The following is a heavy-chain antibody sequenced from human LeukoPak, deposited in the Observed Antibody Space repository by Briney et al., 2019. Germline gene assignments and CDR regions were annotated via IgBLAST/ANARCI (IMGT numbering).Heavy chain of an antibody. CDR3: ATSTGGGSFDY. CDR2: LSPGHSDA. CDR1: GSRFTNYG. Sequence: GASLQISFKGSGSRFTNYGIGWGRRMPGKGLECMWILSPGHSDATYGPSFQAHLPISADKSITTAYLQWSSLKASDTAMYYCATSTGGGSFDYWGQGTLVTVSS. D-gene: IGHD2-15*01. V-gene: IGHV5-51*01. J-gene: IGHJ4*02.